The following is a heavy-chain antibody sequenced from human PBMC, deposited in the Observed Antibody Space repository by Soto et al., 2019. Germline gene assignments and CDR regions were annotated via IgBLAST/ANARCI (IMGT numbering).Heavy chain of an antibody. V-gene: IGHV4-34*01. D-gene: IGHD1-1*01. CDR1: GGSFSGYY. Sequence: QVQLQQWGAGLLKPSETLSLTCSVYGGSFSGYYWSWIRQPPSKGLEWNGEIKHAGRTNYNPPLKSRLPITVAAAYNKCSLRPSSVTAADTAVYYCARYLAGGWNVDYLGQGTLVTVSS. J-gene: IGHJ4*02. CDR2: IKHAGRT. CDR3: ARYLAGGWNVDY.